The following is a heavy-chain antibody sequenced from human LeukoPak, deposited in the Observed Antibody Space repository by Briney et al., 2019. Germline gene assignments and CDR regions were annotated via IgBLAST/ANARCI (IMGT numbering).Heavy chain of an antibody. Sequence: SETLSLTCTVSGGPISSSNYYWGWIRQPPGKNLEWIGSIYYSGSTFYSPSLKSRVTISVDTSKNQFSLKLSSVTAADTAVYYCARDPGGPYYYDSTGGAFDIWGQGTMVTVSS. J-gene: IGHJ3*02. V-gene: IGHV4-39*07. CDR3: ARDPGGPYYYDSTGGAFDI. CDR2: IYYSGST. CDR1: GGPISSSNYY. D-gene: IGHD3-22*01.